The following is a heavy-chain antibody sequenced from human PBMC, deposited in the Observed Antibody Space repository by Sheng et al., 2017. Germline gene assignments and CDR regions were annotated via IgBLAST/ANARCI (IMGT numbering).Heavy chain of an antibody. V-gene: IGHV4-38-2*01. D-gene: IGHD3-22*01. CDR1: GYSISSGYY. CDR2: IYHSGST. Sequence: QVQLQESGPGLVKPSETLSLTCAVSGYSISSGYYWGWIRQPPGKGLEWIGSIYHSGSTYYNPSLKSRVTISVDTSKNQFSLKLSSVTAADTSVYYCARYYYDSSGYYSHDAFDIWGQGTMVTV. J-gene: IGHJ3*02. CDR3: ARYYYDSSGYYSHDAFDI.